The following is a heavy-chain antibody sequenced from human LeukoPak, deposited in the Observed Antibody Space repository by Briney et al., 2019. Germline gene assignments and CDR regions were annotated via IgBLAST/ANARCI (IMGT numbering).Heavy chain of an antibody. CDR2: INHSGST. Sequence: SDTLSLTCAVYGGSFSGYYWSWIRQPLGQGLEWIGAINHSGSTNYNPSLKSRVTISVDTSKNQFSLKLSSVTAADTAVYYCARGLQLAPTGYYYYGMDVWGQGTTVTVSS. CDR1: GGSFSGYY. V-gene: IGHV4-34*01. J-gene: IGHJ6*02. D-gene: IGHD6-13*01. CDR3: ARGLQLAPTGYYYYGMDV.